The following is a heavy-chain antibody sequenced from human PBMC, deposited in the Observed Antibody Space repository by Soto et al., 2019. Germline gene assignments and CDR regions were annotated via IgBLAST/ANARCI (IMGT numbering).Heavy chain of an antibody. CDR1: GYTFTIYG. J-gene: IGHJ4*02. Sequence: QDQLVQSGAEVKKPGASVKVSCKASGYTFTIYGISWVRQAPGQGLGWMGWISGYNGNTDYAQNLPDRVTLTTDAATSSVYIELRSLRSDDTAVYNCARVDYYDSSGYYGYGGQGILITVYS. CDR3: ARVDYYDSSGYYGY. D-gene: IGHD3-22*01. V-gene: IGHV1-18*04. CDR2: ISGYNGNT.